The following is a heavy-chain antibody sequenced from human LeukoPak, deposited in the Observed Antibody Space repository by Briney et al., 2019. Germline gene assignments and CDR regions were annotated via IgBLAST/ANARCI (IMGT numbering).Heavy chain of an antibody. V-gene: IGHV4-59*08. CDR2: IYYSGST. CDR3: ARGNGGNGAFDI. Sequence: PSETLSLTCTVSGGSISSYYWSWIRQPPGKGLEWIGYIYYSGSTNYNPSLKSRVTISVDTSKNQFSLKLSSVPAADTAVYYCARGNGGNGAFDIWGQGTMVTVSS. J-gene: IGHJ3*02. D-gene: IGHD4-23*01. CDR1: GGSISSYY.